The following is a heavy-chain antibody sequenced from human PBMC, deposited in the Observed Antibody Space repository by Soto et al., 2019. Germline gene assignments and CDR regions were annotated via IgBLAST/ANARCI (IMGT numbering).Heavy chain of an antibody. J-gene: IGHJ4*02. Sequence: QVQLQESGPGLVKPSQTLSLTCIVSGGSINSGGFYLSWIRQHPGKGLEWIGYIYYDGSTHYNPSLKGRVLISVDTPKNQFSLKLSSVTAADTAVYYCARASHYYDSSGYYSRFDYWGQGTLVTISS. V-gene: IGHV4-31*03. CDR3: ARASHYYDSSGYYSRFDY. CDR2: IYYDGST. D-gene: IGHD3-22*01. CDR1: GGSINSGGFY.